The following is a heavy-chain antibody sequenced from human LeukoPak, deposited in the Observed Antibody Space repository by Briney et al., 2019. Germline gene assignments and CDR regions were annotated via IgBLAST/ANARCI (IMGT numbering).Heavy chain of an antibody. CDR2: ISGSGGST. V-gene: IGHV3-23*01. D-gene: IGHD6-19*01. J-gene: IGHJ6*02. CDR1: GFTFSSYA. CDR3: AGSSYSSGWYAYYYGMDV. Sequence: QAGGSLRLSCAASGFTFSSYAMSWVRQAPGKGLEWVSAISGSGGSTYYADSVKGRFTISRDNSKNTLYLQMNSLRAEDTAVYYCAGSSYSSGWYAYYYGMDVWGQGTTVTVSS.